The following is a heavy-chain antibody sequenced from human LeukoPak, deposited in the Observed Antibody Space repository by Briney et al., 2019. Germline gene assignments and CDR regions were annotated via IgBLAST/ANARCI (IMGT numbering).Heavy chain of an antibody. J-gene: IGHJ4*02. D-gene: IGHD5-18*01. CDR1: GFNFDDYG. CDR3: AKDYTAMVRGPDY. CDR2: INWNGDRT. V-gene: IGHV3-20*04. Sequence: GSLRLSSAASGFNFDDYGMTWVRQRPGKGLEWVSDINWNGDRTEYGDSVKGRFTISRDNAKKSLSLQMNGLRAEDTALYYCAKDYTAMVRGPDYWGQGTLVTVSS.